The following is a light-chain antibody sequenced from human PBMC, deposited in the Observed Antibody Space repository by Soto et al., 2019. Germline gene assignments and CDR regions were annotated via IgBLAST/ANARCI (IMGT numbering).Light chain of an antibody. V-gene: IGKV3-20*01. Sequence: EIVLTQSPGTLSLSPGERATLSCRASQSVSSNYLAWYQQKPGQPPRLLISGASNRATGISDRFSGSASGADFSLTISRLEPEDFAVYYCQQYGSSPLYTFGQGTKLEIK. CDR3: QQYGSSPLYT. CDR2: GAS. J-gene: IGKJ2*01. CDR1: QSVSSNY.